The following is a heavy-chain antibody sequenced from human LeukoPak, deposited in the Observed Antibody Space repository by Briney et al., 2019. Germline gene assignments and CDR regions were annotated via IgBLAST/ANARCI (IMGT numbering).Heavy chain of an antibody. D-gene: IGHD6-19*01. CDR1: GGTFSSYA. CDR3: NQWLHPEYYYYGMDV. J-gene: IGHJ6*02. Sequence: SVKVSCKASGGTFSSYAISWVRQAPGQGLEWMGGIIPIFGTANYAQKFQGRVTITADESTSTAYMELSSLRSEDTAVYYCNQWLHPEYYYYGMDVWGQGTTVTVSS. CDR2: IIPIFGTA. V-gene: IGHV1-69*01.